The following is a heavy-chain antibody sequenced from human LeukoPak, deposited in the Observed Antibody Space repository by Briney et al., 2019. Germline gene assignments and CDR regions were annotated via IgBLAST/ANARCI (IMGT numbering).Heavy chain of an antibody. V-gene: IGHV1-69*06. CDR2: IIPIFGTA. Sequence: GASVKVSCKASGGTFSSYAISWVRQAPGQGLEWMGGIIPIFGTANYAQKFQGRVTITADKSTSTAYMERSSLRSEDTAVYYCARGTPPHYYGDLDYWGEGTLVTVSS. CDR1: GGTFSSYA. CDR3: ARGTPPHYYGDLDY. D-gene: IGHD4-17*01. J-gene: IGHJ4*02.